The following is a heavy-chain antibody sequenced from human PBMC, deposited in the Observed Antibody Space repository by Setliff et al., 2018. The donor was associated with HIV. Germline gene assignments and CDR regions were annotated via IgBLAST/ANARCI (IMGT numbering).Heavy chain of an antibody. J-gene: IGHJ5*01. Sequence: SVKVSCKASGGTFNTHAISWVRQAPGQGLEWMGGIIPVRGLANYARNFQGRVTITADTSTNTAYLYVDSLRSEDTAIYYCSRHYFDSNSYYRPPFDSWGQGTPVTVSS. V-gene: IGHV1-69*10. CDR2: IIPVRGLA. CDR3: SRHYFDSNSYYRPPFDS. CDR1: GGTFNTHA. D-gene: IGHD3-22*01.